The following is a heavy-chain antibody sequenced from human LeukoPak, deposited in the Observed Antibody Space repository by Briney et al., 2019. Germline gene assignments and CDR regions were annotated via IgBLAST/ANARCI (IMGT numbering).Heavy chain of an antibody. Sequence: GGSLGLSCAASGFTFDDYGMTWVRQAPGKGLEWVSGINWSGGSTGYADSVKGRFTISRDNAKSSLYLQMNSLRAEDTALYYCARGVTVTTHYYFDSWGQGSLVTVSS. V-gene: IGHV3-20*04. J-gene: IGHJ4*02. D-gene: IGHD4-17*01. CDR1: GFTFDDYG. CDR2: INWSGGST. CDR3: ARGVTVTTHYYFDS.